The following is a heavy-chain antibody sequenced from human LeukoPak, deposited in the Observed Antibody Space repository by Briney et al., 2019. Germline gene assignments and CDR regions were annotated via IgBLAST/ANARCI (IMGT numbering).Heavy chain of an antibody. CDR3: ARGGHAIFGVVYEGPPDY. J-gene: IGHJ4*02. D-gene: IGHD3-3*01. CDR2: IYHSGST. V-gene: IGHV4-30-2*01. Sequence: PSQTLSLTCAVSGGSISSGGYSWSWIRQPPGKGLEWIGYIYHSGSTYYNPSLKSRVTISVDRSKNQFSLKLSSVTAADTAVYYCARGGHAIFGVVYEGPPDYWGQGTLVTVSS. CDR1: GGSISSGGYS.